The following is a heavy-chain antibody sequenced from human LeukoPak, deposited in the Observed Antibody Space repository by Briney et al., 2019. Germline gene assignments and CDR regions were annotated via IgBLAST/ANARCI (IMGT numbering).Heavy chain of an antibody. CDR1: GASISTYY. D-gene: IGHD4-17*01. Sequence: SETLSLTCNVSGASISTYYWSWIRQPPGKGLEWIGYIYYSGSTHYNPSLESRVTIATDTSKNQFSLKLSSVTAADTAVYYCARSSKDDYGDYGLDYWGQGTLVTVSS. CDR3: ARSSKDDYGDYGLDY. CDR2: IYYSGST. J-gene: IGHJ4*02. V-gene: IGHV4-59*01.